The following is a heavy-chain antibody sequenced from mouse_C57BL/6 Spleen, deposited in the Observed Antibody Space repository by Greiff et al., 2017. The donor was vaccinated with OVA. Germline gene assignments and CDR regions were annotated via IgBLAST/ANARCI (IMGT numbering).Heavy chain of an antibody. CDR3: ARESNYCDY. J-gene: IGHJ2*01. V-gene: IGHV5-16*01. Sequence: DVKLVESEGGLVQPGSSMKLSCTASGFTFSDYYMAWVRQVPEKGLEWVANINYDGSSTYYLDSLKSRFIISRDNAKNILYLQMSSLKSEDTDTYYCARESNYCDYWGQGTTLTVSS. CDR2: INYDGSST. CDR1: GFTFSDYY.